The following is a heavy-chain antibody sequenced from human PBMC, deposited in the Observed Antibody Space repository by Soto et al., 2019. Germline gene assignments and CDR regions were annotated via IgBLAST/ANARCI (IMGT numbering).Heavy chain of an antibody. V-gene: IGHV1-69*13. CDR1: GGTFSSYA. CDR3: ALGFWSGSGPHGFDP. CDR2: IIPIFGTA. Sequence: GASVKVSCKASGGTFSSYAISWVRQAPGQGLEWMGGIIPIFGTANYAQKFQGRVTITADESTSTAYMELSSLRSEDTAVYYCALGFWSGSGPHGFDPWGQGTLVTVSS. J-gene: IGHJ5*02. D-gene: IGHD3-3*01.